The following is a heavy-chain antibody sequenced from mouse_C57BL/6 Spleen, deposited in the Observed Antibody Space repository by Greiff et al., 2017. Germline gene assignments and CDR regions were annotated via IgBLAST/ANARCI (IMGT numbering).Heavy chain of an antibody. Sequence: EVQLQQPGPELVKPGASVKIPCKASGYTFPDYNMDWVKQSHGTSLEWIGDINPNNGGTIYNQKFKGKATLTVDKSSSTAYMELRSLTSEDTAVYYCARELLKYFDVWGTGTTVTVSS. CDR2: INPNNGGT. CDR3: ARELLKYFDV. CDR1: GYTFPDYN. V-gene: IGHV1-18*01. D-gene: IGHD1-1*01. J-gene: IGHJ1*03.